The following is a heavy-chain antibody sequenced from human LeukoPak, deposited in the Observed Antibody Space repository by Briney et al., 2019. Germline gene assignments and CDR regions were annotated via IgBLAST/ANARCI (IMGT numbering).Heavy chain of an antibody. CDR3: ARYRGDYVSLPSPFDY. J-gene: IGHJ4*02. D-gene: IGHD4-17*01. CDR1: GYRFTDYW. CDR2: ISPDDSDT. Sequence: GESLKISCKGSGYRFTDYWIGWVRQMPGKGLEWMGIISPDDSDTRYSPSFQGQVTVSADESISTAFLQWSSLKASDTAMYYCARYRGDYVSLPSPFDYWGQGTLVTVSS. V-gene: IGHV5-51*01.